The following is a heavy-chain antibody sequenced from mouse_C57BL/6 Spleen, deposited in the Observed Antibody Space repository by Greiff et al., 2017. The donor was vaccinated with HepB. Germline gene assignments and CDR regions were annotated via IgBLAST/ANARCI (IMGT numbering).Heavy chain of an antibody. CDR2: ISSGGSYT. J-gene: IGHJ4*01. CDR3: AREGGNYYGSSPYAMDY. D-gene: IGHD1-1*01. V-gene: IGHV5-6*01. Sequence: EVHLVESGGDLVKPGGSLKLSCATSGFTFSSYGMSWVRQTPDKRLEWVATISSGGSYTYYPDSVKGRFTISRDNAKNTLYLQMSSLKSEDTAMYYCAREGGNYYGSSPYAMDYWGQGTSVTVSS. CDR1: GFTFSSYG.